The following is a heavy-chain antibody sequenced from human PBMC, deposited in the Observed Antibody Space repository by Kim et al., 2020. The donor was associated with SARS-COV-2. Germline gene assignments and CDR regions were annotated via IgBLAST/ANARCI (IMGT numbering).Heavy chain of an antibody. CDR2: INPSGGST. V-gene: IGHV1-46*01. J-gene: IGHJ3*02. D-gene: IGHD6-13*01. CDR1: GYTFTSYY. Sequence: ASVKVSCKASGYTFTSYYMHWVRQAPGQGLEWMGIINPSGGSTSYAQKFQGRVTMTTDTSTSTAYMELSSLRSEDTAVYYCARPRLAAAGAGADAFDIWGQGTMVTVSS. CDR3: ARPRLAAAGAGADAFDI.